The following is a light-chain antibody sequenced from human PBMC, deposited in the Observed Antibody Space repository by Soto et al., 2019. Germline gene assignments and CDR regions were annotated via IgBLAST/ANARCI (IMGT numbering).Light chain of an antibody. J-gene: IGLJ1*01. CDR2: LEGSGSY. V-gene: IGLV4-60*03. CDR1: SGHSSYI. CDR3: ATWDSNPQNYV. Sequence: QPVLTQSSSASASLGSSVKLTCTLSSGHSSYIIAWHQQQPGKAPRYLMKLEGSGSYNKGSGVPDRFSGSSSGADRYLTISNLQSEDEADYYCATWDSNPQNYVFGTGTKVTVL.